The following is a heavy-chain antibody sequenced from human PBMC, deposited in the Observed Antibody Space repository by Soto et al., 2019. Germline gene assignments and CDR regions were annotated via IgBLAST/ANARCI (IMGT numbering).Heavy chain of an antibody. CDR2: ISSSGYI. Sequence: GGSLRLSCAASGFNFNGYTINWVRQAPGKRLEWLSSISSSGYIFSTDSVRGRFTISRDNAKNSVYLQINSLRAEDTAVYFCARDCSGGSCYPGMDVWGQGTTVTVSS. D-gene: IGHD2-15*01. CDR1: GFNFNGYT. V-gene: IGHV3-21*01. J-gene: IGHJ6*02. CDR3: ARDCSGGSCYPGMDV.